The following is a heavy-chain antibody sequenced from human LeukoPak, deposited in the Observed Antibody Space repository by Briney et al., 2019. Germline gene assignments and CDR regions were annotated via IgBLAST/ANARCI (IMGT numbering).Heavy chain of an antibody. Sequence: ASVKVSCKASGYTFTGYYMHWVRQAPGQGLEWMGWINPNSGGTNYAQKFQGRVTMTRDTSISTAYMELSRLRSDDKAVYYCARRAVAGTTRGYYYYYYMDVWGKGTTVTVSS. CDR2: INPNSGGT. CDR1: GYTFTGYY. V-gene: IGHV1-2*02. D-gene: IGHD1-7*01. J-gene: IGHJ6*03. CDR3: ARRAVAGTTRGYYYYYYMDV.